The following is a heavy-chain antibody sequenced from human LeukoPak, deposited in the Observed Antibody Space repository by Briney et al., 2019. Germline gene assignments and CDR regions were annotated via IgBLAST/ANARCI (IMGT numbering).Heavy chain of an antibody. Sequence: PGGSLRLSCAASGFTFSSYAMHWVRQAPGKGLEWVAVISYDGSNKYYADSVKGRFTISRDNSKNTLYLQMNSLRAEDTAVYYCARKDGLAYYDYVWGKYYFDYWGQGTLVTVSS. CDR1: GFTFSSYA. V-gene: IGHV3-30*04. CDR2: ISYDGSNK. J-gene: IGHJ4*02. D-gene: IGHD3-16*01. CDR3: ARKDGLAYYDYVWGKYYFDY.